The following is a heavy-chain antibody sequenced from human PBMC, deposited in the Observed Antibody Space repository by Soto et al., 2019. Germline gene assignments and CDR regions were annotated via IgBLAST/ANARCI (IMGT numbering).Heavy chain of an antibody. J-gene: IGHJ4*02. CDR3: ARQMIGTTAFDY. V-gene: IGHV4-4*02. CDR1: SGSISSSNW. D-gene: IGHD1-7*01. CDR2: VYHSGST. Sequence: PSETLSLTCAVSSGSISSSNWWSWVRQPPGKEPEWIGEVYHSGSTNYNPSLKSRLTMSVDKSKNQFSLNLSSVTAADTAVYFCARQMIGTTAFDYWGQGTLVTVSS.